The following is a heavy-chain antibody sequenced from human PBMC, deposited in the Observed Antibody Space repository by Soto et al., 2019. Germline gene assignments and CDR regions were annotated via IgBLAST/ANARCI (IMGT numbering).Heavy chain of an antibody. D-gene: IGHD2-2*01. CDR1: GYTFTSYG. CDR3: ARDQPPDVVVPAAEFDP. CDR2: ISAYNGNT. Sequence: ASVKVSCKASGYTFTSYGISWVRQAPGQGLEWMGWISAYNGNTNYAQKLQGRVTMTTDTSTSTAYMELRSLRSGDTAVYYCARDQPPDVVVPAAEFDPWGQGTLVTVSS. J-gene: IGHJ5*02. V-gene: IGHV1-18*01.